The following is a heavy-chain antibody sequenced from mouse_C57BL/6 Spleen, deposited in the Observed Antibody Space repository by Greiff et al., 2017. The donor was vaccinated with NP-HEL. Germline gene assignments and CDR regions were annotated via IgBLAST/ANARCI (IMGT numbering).Heavy chain of an antibody. J-gene: IGHJ4*01. Sequence: EVMLVESGGGLVKPGGSLKLSCAASGFTFSSYAMSWVRQTPEKRLEWVATISDGGSYTYYPDNVKGRFTISRDNAKNNLYLQMSHLKSEDTAMYYCARGYGNPYYYAMDYWGQGTSVTVSS. V-gene: IGHV5-4*03. CDR2: ISDGGSYT. D-gene: IGHD2-1*01. CDR3: ARGYGNPYYYAMDY. CDR1: GFTFSSYA.